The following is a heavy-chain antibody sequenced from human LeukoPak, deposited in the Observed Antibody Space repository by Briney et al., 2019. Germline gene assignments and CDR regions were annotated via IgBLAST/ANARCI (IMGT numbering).Heavy chain of an antibody. CDR3: ARAPSLYNWFDP. V-gene: IGHV4-59*01. CDR2: IYYSGST. Sequence: SETLFLTCTVSGGSISSYYCSWIRQPPGKGLEWVGYIYYSGSTNYNPSLKSRVTISVDTSKNQFSLKLSSVTAADTAVYSCARAPSLYNWFDPWGQGTLVTVSS. CDR1: GGSISSYY. J-gene: IGHJ5*02.